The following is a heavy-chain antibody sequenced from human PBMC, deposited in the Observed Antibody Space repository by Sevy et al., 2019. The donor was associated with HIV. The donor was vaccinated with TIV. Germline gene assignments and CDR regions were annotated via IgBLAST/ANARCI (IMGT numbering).Heavy chain of an antibody. CDR2: INWNSDSI. CDR3: VKDMSSDYLNGGKFDL. CDR1: GFSFDDYA. J-gene: IGHJ5*02. Sequence: GGSLRLSCAASGFSFDDYAMHWVRQAPGKGLEWVSGINWNSDSIGYVDSVRGRFTISRDNAKNFLYLQMNSLRSEDTALFYCVKDMSSDYLNGGKFDLWGQGTLVTVSS. D-gene: IGHD2-8*01. V-gene: IGHV3-9*01.